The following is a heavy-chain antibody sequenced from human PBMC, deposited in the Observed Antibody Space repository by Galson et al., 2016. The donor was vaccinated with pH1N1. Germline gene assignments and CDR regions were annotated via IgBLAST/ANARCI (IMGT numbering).Heavy chain of an antibody. J-gene: IGHJ6*03. Sequence: CLRLSCAASGFIFRNYAMSWVRQAPGKGPEWVSAISASGTITYYADSVKGRYIISRDNSGNTLYLQMNSLRAEDTAAYYCAKNGTSIFGVITSPGHNYDLDVWGQGTTVIVSS. V-gene: IGHV3-23*01. CDR3: AKNGTSIFGVITSPGHNYDLDV. D-gene: IGHD3-3*01. CDR2: ISASGTIT. CDR1: GFIFRNYA.